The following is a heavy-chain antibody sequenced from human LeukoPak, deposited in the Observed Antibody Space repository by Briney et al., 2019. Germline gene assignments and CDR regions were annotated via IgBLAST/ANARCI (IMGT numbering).Heavy chain of an antibody. J-gene: IGHJ4*02. CDR1: GGSISSYY. CDR3: AREGHSSSSRPSDY. V-gene: IGHV4-59*12. CDR2: IYYSGST. D-gene: IGHD6-6*01. Sequence: SETLSLTCTVSGGSISSYYWSWIRQPPGKGLEWIGYIYYSGSTNYNPSLKSRVTISVDTSKNQFSLKLSSVTAADTAVYYCAREGHSSSSRPSDYWGQGTLVTVSS.